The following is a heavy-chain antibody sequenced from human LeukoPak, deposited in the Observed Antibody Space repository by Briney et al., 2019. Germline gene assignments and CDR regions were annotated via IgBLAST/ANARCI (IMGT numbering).Heavy chain of an antibody. J-gene: IGHJ4*02. CDR1: GFTFSSYW. CDR3: AKDWWLEPNNDSTDY. D-gene: IGHD6-19*01. CDR2: INSDGSST. Sequence: GGSLRLSCAASGFTFSSYWMHWVRQAPGKGLVWVSRINSDGSSTSYADSVKGRFTISRDNAKNTLYLQMNSLRAKDTAVYYCAKDWWLEPNNDSTDYWGQGTLVTVSS. V-gene: IGHV3-74*01.